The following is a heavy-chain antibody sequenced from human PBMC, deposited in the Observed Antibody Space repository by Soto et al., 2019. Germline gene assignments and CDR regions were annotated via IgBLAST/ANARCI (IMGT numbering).Heavy chain of an antibody. CDR1: GYGFTTYG. V-gene: IGHV1-18*01. CDR3: ARGRYGDY. Sequence: QVHLVQSGAEVKKPGASVKVSCKGSGYGFTTYGITWVRQAPGQGLEWMAWINAHNGNTYYAPKLQGRVTVTRDTPTITAYMEPRNLRSDDKAVYYFARGRYGDYWGQGALVTVSS. CDR2: INAHNGNT. D-gene: IGHD1-1*01. J-gene: IGHJ4*02.